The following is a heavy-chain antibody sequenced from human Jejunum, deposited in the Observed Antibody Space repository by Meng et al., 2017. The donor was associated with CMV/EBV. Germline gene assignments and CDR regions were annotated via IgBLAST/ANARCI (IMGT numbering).Heavy chain of an antibody. Sequence: SSFAISWVRQAPGQGLEWMGKIIPMFGAPNFAQKFQGRVTITTDESTSTAYMELRSLRSEDTAIYYCVRDVMGGGRPHYYYGLDVWGQGTTVTVSS. CDR3: VRDVMGGGRPHYYYGLDV. V-gene: IGHV1-69*05. CDR2: IIPMFGAP. D-gene: IGHD4-23*01. CDR1: SSFA. J-gene: IGHJ6*02.